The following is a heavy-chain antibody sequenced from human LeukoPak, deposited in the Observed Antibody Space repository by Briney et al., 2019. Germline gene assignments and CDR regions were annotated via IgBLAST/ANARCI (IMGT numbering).Heavy chain of an antibody. CDR3: ARAPPTYYDFWSGYLYYYYMDV. Sequence: SETLSLTCAVYGGSFSGYYWSWIRQPPGKGLEWLGEINHSGSTNYNPSLKSRVTISVDTSKNQFSLKLSSVTAADTAVYYCARAPPTYYDFWSGYLYYYYMDVWGKGTTVTVSS. CDR1: GGSFSGYY. V-gene: IGHV4-34*01. J-gene: IGHJ6*03. D-gene: IGHD3-3*01. CDR2: INHSGST.